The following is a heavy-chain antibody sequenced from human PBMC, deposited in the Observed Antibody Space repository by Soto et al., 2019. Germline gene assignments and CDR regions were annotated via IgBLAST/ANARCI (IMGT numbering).Heavy chain of an antibody. CDR2: VNNGGGGT. J-gene: IGHJ4*02. CDR3: AKERLGRGIDY. V-gene: IGHV3-23*01. CDR1: GFTFSNYA. Sequence: QPGGSLRLSCAASGFTFSNYAMTWVRQAPGKGPEWISTVNNGGGGTYYADSVKGRFTISRDNSKNTLYLQVSSLRAEDTAVYYCAKERLGRGIDYWGQGTLVTVSS. D-gene: IGHD3-10*01.